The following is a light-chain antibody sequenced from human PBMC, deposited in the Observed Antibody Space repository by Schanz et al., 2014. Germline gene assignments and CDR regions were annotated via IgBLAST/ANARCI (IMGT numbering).Light chain of an antibody. V-gene: IGLV2-11*01. J-gene: IGLJ3*02. Sequence: QSALTQPPSASGSPGQSVTISCTGTSSDVGDYNYVSWYQQHPGKAPKLMIYEVNNRPSGVPDRFSGSKSGNTASLTISGLQAEDEADYYCCSYAGSYTFVFGGGTKLTVL. CDR2: EVN. CDR1: SSDVGDYNY. CDR3: CSYAGSYTFV.